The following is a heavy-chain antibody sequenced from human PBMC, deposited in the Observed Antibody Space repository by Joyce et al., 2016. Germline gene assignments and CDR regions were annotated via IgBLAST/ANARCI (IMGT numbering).Heavy chain of an antibody. CDR3: ALVYYDFWSGFHPSY. CDR1: GGSVSSNSYY. CDR2: IVYSGST. Sequence: QLQLQESGPGLVKPSETLSLTCSVSGGSVSSNSYYWGWIRQPPGKGLEWIGSIVYSGSTYYNPSLKSRVTISVDTSKNQFSLKLRSVTAADSAVYYCALVYYDFWSGFHPSYWGQGTLVTVSS. V-gene: IGHV4-39*01. J-gene: IGHJ4*02. D-gene: IGHD3-3*01.